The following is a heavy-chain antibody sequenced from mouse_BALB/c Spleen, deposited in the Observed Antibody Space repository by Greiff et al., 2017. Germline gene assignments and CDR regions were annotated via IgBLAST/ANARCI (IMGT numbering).Heavy chain of an antibody. CDR1: GYTFTSYW. D-gene: IGHD1-2*01. Sequence: VQLQQSGAELAKPGASVKMSCKASGYTFTSYWMHWVKQRPGQGLEWIGYINPSTGYTEYNQKFKDKATLTADKSSSTAYMQLSSLTSEDSAVYYCARGGATATPYGYLKVGGEGTRVPVS. V-gene: IGHV1-7*01. J-gene: IGHJ1*01. CDR3: ARGGATATPYGYLKV. CDR2: INPSTGYT.